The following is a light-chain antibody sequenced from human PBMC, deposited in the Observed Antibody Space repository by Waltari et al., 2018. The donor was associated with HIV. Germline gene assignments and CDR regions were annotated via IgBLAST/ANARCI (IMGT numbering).Light chain of an antibody. CDR2: DGS. V-gene: IGLV3-21*02. J-gene: IGLJ3*02. Sequence: SYVLTQPPSVSVSPGQAATITCGAHNIGSQSVHWYQQNAGPSTVLVVYDGSVRPSGTRERISGAKFGNTATLTISGVEAGDEADYYCHVWDSDTKHVLFGGGTKLTVL. CDR3: HVWDSDTKHVL. CDR1: NIGSQS.